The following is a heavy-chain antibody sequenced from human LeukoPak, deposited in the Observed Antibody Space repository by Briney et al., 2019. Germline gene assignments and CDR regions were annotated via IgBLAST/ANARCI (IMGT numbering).Heavy chain of an antibody. Sequence: GGSLRLSCAASGFTFSSYGMHWVRQAPGKGLEWVAFIRYDGSNKYYADSVKGRFTISRDNSKNTLYLQMNSLRAEDTAVYYCAKEIPVTTRSGYWGQGTLVTVSS. J-gene: IGHJ4*02. CDR1: GFTFSSYG. V-gene: IGHV3-30*02. CDR3: AKEIPVTTRSGY. D-gene: IGHD4-17*01. CDR2: IRYDGSNK.